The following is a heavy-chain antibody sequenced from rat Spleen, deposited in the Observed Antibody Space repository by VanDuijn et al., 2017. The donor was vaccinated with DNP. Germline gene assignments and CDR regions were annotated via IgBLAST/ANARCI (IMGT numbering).Heavy chain of an antibody. CDR3: ASGFGAYPFAY. CDR2: INTDGGST. V-gene: IGHV5-58*01. Sequence: HLVETGGGLVQPGRSLKLSCVASGFTFSSYWMFWVRQAPGKGLEWVASINTDGGSTYYLESVTGRFTVSRDNAKSTLYLHMDSLRSEDTATYYCASGFGAYPFAYWGQGTLVTVSS. CDR1: GFTFSSYW. J-gene: IGHJ3*01. D-gene: IGHD4-1*01.